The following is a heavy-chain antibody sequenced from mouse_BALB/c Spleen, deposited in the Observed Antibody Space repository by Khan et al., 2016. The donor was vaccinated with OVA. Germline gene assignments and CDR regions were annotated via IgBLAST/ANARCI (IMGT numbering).Heavy chain of an antibody. Sequence: EVELVESGGDLVKPGGSLKLSCAASGFTFSTYGMSWVRQTPDKRLEWVATVSTGGSYTYYPDSVKGRFTISRDNAKNTLYLQMSGLKSEDTAMFYCRGLAYYYDCEGFAYWGQGTLVTVAA. D-gene: IGHD1-1*01. J-gene: IGHJ3*01. V-gene: IGHV5-6*01. CDR3: RGLAYYYDCEGFAY. CDR2: VSTGGSYT. CDR1: GFTFSTYG.